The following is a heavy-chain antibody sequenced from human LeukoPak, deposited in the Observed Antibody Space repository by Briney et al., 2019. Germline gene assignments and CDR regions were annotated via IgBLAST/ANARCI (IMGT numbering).Heavy chain of an antibody. J-gene: IGHJ3*02. V-gene: IGHV4-34*01. D-gene: IGHD3-3*01. Sequence: SETLSLTCAVYSGSFSVYYWSWIRQPPGKGREWIGEINHSVSTNYNPSLKSRVTISVDTSKNQFSLKRSSVNAADTAVFYCAGSIFGVVTDGAFDIWGQGTMVTVSS. CDR1: SGSFSVYY. CDR3: AGSIFGVVTDGAFDI. CDR2: INHSVST.